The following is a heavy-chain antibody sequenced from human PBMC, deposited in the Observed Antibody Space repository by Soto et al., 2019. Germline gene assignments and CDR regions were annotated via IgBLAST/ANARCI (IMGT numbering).Heavy chain of an antibody. CDR2: ISGSGETT. CDR3: AKVHTPIGVIITTAFDI. CDR1: GFTFNTYA. D-gene: IGHD3-22*01. Sequence: GGSLRLSCAASGFTFNTYAMNWVRQAPGKGLEWVSGISGSGETTFYADSVKGRFTISRDNSKNTLYLQLNSLRAEDAALYYCAKVHTPIGVIITTAFDIWGQGQWSPSPQ. V-gene: IGHV3-23*01. J-gene: IGHJ3*02.